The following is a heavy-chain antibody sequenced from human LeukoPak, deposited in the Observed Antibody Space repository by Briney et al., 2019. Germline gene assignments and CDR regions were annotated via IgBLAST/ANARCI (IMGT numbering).Heavy chain of an antibody. D-gene: IGHD3-3*01. CDR1: GFTFSSYA. CDR2: ISGSGGST. J-gene: IGHJ6*02. CDR3: AKGTKYYDFWSGYSGMDV. Sequence: PGGSLRLSCAASGFTFSSYAMSWVRQAPGKGLEWVSAISGSGGSTYYADSVKGRFTISRDNSKNTLYLQMNSLRAEDTAVYYCAKGTKYYDFWSGYSGMDVWGQGTTVTVSS. V-gene: IGHV3-23*01.